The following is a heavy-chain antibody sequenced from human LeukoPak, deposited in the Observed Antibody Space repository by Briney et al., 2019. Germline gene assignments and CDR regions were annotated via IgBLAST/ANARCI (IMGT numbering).Heavy chain of an antibody. J-gene: IGHJ5*02. CDR1: GYSISSGYY. V-gene: IGHV4-38-2*02. CDR3: ARDTTIFGVVIIYNWFDP. CDR2: IYHSGST. D-gene: IGHD3-3*01. Sequence: PSETLSLTCTVSGYSISSGYYWGWIRQPPGKGLEWIGSIYHSGSTYYNPSLKSRVTISVDTSKSQFSLKLSSVTAADTAVYYCARDTTIFGVVIIYNWFDPWGQGTLVTVSS.